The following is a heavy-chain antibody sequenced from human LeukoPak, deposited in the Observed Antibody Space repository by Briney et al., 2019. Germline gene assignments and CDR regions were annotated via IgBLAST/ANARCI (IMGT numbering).Heavy chain of an antibody. CDR2: ISGSGGST. CDR1: GFTFSSYA. D-gene: IGHD6-13*01. CDR3: ASGIAAAGFYYGMDV. V-gene: IGHV3-23*01. J-gene: IGHJ6*02. Sequence: PGGSLRLSCAASGFTFSSYAMSWVRQAPGKGLEWVSAISGSGGSTYYADSVKGRFTISRDNSKNTLYLQMNSLRAEDTAVNYCASGIAAAGFYYGMDVWGRGTTVTVSS.